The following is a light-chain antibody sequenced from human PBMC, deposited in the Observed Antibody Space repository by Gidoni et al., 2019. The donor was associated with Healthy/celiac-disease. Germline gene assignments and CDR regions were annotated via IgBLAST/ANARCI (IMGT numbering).Light chain of an antibody. CDR2: DAS. CDR3: QQRSNWLYT. V-gene: IGKV3-11*01. Sequence: EIVLTQSPATLSSSPGERATLSCRASQSVSSYLAWDQQKPGKAPRLLIYDASNRATGIPARFSGSGSGTDFTLTISSLEPEDFAVYYCQQRSNWLYTFGQGAKLEIK. J-gene: IGKJ2*01. CDR1: QSVSSY.